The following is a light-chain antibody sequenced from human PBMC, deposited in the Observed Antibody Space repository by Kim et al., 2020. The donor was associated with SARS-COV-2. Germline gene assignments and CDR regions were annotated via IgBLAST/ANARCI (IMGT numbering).Light chain of an antibody. CDR1: QDISNF. Sequence: DIQMTQSPSSLSASVGDRVTITCQASQDISNFLNWYQQKPGKAPKLLIHHAFNLEIGVPSRFSGSGSGTNFAFTISSLQPEDIATYYCQQYENLPLTFGGGTKVDIK. CDR3: QQYENLPLT. CDR2: HAF. J-gene: IGKJ4*01. V-gene: IGKV1-33*01.